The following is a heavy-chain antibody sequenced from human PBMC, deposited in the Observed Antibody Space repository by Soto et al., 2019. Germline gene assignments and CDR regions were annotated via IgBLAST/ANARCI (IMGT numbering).Heavy chain of an antibody. CDR1: GFSISNYG. Sequence: EVQMLESGGGLVKPGRSLRLSCVVSGFSISNYGMTWVRQAPGKGLEWVSTIRGSDGSTYYPDSVKGRFSISRDNSXYTLYLHMNRLRVEDTATYYCAKDVYYDMLAGYYYYWGQGTLVTVSS. J-gene: IGHJ4*02. CDR2: IRGSDGST. CDR3: AKDVYYDMLAGYYYY. D-gene: IGHD3-9*01. V-gene: IGHV3-23*01.